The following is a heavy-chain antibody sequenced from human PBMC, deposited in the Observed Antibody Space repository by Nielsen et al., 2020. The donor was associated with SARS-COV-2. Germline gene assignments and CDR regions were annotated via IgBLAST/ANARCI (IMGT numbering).Heavy chain of an antibody. CDR2: IDPSESYV. V-gene: IGHV5-10-1*01. CDR1: GYNFTEYW. CDR3: ASLNVRTAMV. D-gene: IGHD2-8*01. Sequence: GESLKISCKGSGYNFTEYWISWVSQMPGKGLEWMGRIDPSESYVDYGPSFEGHVTISTDKSISTAYLQWGSLEASDTAMYYCASLNVRTAMVWGQGTMVTVSS. J-gene: IGHJ3*01.